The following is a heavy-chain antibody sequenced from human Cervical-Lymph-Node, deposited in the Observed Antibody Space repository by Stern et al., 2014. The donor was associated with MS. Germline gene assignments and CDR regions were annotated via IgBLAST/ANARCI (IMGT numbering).Heavy chain of an antibody. CDR1: GGTFNTYT. V-gene: IGHV1-69*09. Sequence: QVQLVESGAEVNKPGSSVRVSCKASGGTFNTYTVYWVRQAPGQGLEWMGKIIPMLDLPVYAQRFQGRVTITLDKSTSTAYIDLNSLTSEDTAVYYCARPRGREAASALDYWGQGTLVTVSS. CDR3: ARPRGREAASALDY. J-gene: IGHJ4*02. D-gene: IGHD1-26*01. CDR2: IIPMLDLP.